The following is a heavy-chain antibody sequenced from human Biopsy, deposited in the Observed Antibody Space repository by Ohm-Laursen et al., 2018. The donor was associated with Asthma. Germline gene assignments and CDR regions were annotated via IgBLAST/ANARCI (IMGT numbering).Heavy chain of an antibody. V-gene: IGHV1-2*06. J-gene: IGHJ5*02. Sequence: ASVKVSCKASGYTFIGCHMHWMRQAPGQGLEWMGRINPNSGGTNYAQKFQGRVIMTRDTSISTAYMEVSRLRSDDTAVYYCARGQKSAGDRWFDPWGQGTLVTVSS. D-gene: IGHD6-13*01. CDR3: ARGQKSAGDRWFDP. CDR2: INPNSGGT. CDR1: GYTFIGCH.